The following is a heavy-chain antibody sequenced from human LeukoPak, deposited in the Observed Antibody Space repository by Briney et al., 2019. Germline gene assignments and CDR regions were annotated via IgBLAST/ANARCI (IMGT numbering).Heavy chain of an antibody. CDR2: INHSGST. Sequence: SETLSLTCAVYGGSFSGYYWSWIRQPPGKGLEWIGEINHSGSTNYNPSLKSRVTISVDTSKNQFSLKLSSVTAADTAVYYCARGLDTWEYSSSSFWFDPWGQGTLVTVSS. CDR3: ARGLDTWEYSSSSFWFDP. D-gene: IGHD6-6*01. CDR1: GGSFSGYY. V-gene: IGHV4-34*01. J-gene: IGHJ5*02.